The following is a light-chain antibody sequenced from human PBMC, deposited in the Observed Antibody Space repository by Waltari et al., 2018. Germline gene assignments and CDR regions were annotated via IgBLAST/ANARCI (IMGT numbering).Light chain of an antibody. CDR1: SSNIGAGYD. CDR2: AYT. CDR3: QSYDSSLSASV. Sequence: QSVLTQPPSVSGAPGQRVTISCTGSSSNIGAGYDVHWYQQLPGTAPQLLIYAYTYRPSRGPDRFSGYKSGTSASLAITGLQAEDEADYYCQSYDSSLSASVFAGGTKLTVL. J-gene: IGLJ3*02. V-gene: IGLV1-40*01.